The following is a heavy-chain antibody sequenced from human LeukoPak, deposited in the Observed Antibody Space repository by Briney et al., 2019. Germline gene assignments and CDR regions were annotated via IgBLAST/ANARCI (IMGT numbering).Heavy chain of an antibody. CDR2: VSYDGSNT. Sequence: GGSLRLSCAASGFSFGGYAIHWVRQAPGKGLEWVAVVSYDGSNTYYADSVKGRFAISRDNSKKTLYLQMNSLRSDDTAVYYCAREVSWYYFDYWGQGILVTVSS. D-gene: IGHD6-13*01. V-gene: IGHV3-30*09. CDR3: AREVSWYYFDY. J-gene: IGHJ4*02. CDR1: GFSFGGYA.